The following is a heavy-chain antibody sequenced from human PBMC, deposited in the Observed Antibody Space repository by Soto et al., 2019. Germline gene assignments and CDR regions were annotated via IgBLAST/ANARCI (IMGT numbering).Heavy chain of an antibody. CDR2: ISGHNGNT. Sequence: ASVKVSCKASGYTFTSYGISWVRQAPGQGLEWMGWISGHNGNTNYAQKLRGRVTMTTDTSTSLAYMDLRSLRSGDTAVYFCARGTTVTTTPSYYYMDVWGKGTTVTVSS. D-gene: IGHD4-4*01. J-gene: IGHJ6*03. CDR1: GYTFTSYG. V-gene: IGHV1-18*01. CDR3: ARGTTVTTTPSYYYMDV.